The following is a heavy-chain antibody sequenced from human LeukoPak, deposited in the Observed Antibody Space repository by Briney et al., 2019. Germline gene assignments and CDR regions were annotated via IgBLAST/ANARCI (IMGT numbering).Heavy chain of an antibody. CDR2: ISSSSSYI. CDR1: GFTFSSYS. Sequence: MTGGSLRLSCAASGFTFSSYSMNWVRQAPGKGLEWVSSISSSSSYIYYADSVKGRFTISRDNAKNSLYLQMNSLRAEDTAVYYCAREEYDSSGYQAGYWGQGTLVTVSS. D-gene: IGHD3-22*01. CDR3: AREEYDSSGYQAGY. J-gene: IGHJ4*02. V-gene: IGHV3-21*01.